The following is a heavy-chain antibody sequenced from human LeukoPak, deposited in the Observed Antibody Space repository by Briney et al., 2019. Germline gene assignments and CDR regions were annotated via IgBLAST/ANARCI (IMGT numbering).Heavy chain of an antibody. CDR1: GGSFSGYY. CDR2: IHYSGST. V-gene: IGHV4-59*01. D-gene: IGHD3-10*01. Sequence: SETLSLTCAAYGGSFSGYYWSWIRQPPGKGLEWIGYIHYSGSTNYNPSLKSRVTISVDTSKNQFSLKLSSVTAAGTAVYYCARVRVGENWFDPWGQGTLVTVSS. J-gene: IGHJ5*02. CDR3: ARVRVGENWFDP.